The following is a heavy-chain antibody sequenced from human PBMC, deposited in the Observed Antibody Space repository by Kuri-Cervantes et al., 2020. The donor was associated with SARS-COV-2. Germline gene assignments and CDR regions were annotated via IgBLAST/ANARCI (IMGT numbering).Heavy chain of an antibody. CDR3: ARDLGGPRFGGMDV. Sequence: GGSLRLSCAASGFTFSSYDMHWVRQATGKGLEWVSAIGTAGDTYYPGSVKGRFTISRENAKNSLYLQMNSLRAGDTAVYYCARDLGGPRFGGMDVRGQGTTVTVSS. CDR1: GFTFSSYD. CDR2: IGTAGDT. V-gene: IGHV3-13*01. J-gene: IGHJ6*02. D-gene: IGHD3-16*01.